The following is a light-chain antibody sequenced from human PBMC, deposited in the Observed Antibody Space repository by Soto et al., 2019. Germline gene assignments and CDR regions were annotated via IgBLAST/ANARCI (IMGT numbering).Light chain of an antibody. CDR1: SSDVGFYNY. CDR2: EVD. Sequence: QSALTQPASVSGSPGQSITISCTGTSSDVGFYNYVSWYQQQHPGKAPKLMIYEVDNRPSGVSIRFSGSKSGNTASLTISGLLAEDEADYYCSSYAYGSTYVFGTGTKLTVL. V-gene: IGLV2-14*01. CDR3: SSYAYGSTYV. J-gene: IGLJ1*01.